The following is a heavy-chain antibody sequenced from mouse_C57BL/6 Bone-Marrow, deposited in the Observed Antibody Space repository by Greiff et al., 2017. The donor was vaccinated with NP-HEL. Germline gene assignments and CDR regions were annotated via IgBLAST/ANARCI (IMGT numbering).Heavy chain of an antibody. J-gene: IGHJ1*03. CDR3: ASYGSYDWYFDV. CDR2: IYPGDGDT. D-gene: IGHD2-1*01. CDR1: GYAFSSSW. V-gene: IGHV1-82*01. Sequence: QVQLQQSGPELVKPGASVKISCKASGYAFSSSWMNWVKQRPGKGLEWIGRIYPGDGDTNYNGKFKGKATLTADKSSSTAYMQLSSLTSEDSAVCFCASYGSYDWYFDVWGTGTTVTVSS.